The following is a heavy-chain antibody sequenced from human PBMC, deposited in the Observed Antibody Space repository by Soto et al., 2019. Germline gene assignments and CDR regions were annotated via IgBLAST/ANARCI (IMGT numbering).Heavy chain of an antibody. CDR2: IPQEGVDG. CDR1: GFVFSMYS. Sequence: GGSLRLSCEVSGFVFSMYSVSWVRQTPGKGLEWVAKIPQEGVDGHYADSVKGRFTISRDNGKNSLYPQMNNLRAEDTAVYYCARDHLILPAHDFFYGSDVWGRGATVTVSS. D-gene: IGHD2-21*02. CDR3: ARDHLILPAHDFFYGSDV. J-gene: IGHJ6*02. V-gene: IGHV3-7*03.